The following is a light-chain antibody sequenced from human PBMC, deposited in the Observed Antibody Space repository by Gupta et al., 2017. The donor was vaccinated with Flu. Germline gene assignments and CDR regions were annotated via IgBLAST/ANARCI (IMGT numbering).Light chain of an antibody. CDR1: SNDVGGYDR. CDR2: DVT. CDR3: SSHAGRVTWV. J-gene: IGLJ1*01. Sequence: QSAPTQPRSVSGSPGQSVTISRTGTSNDVGGYDRVSWYKQRPGKAPKLILSDVTERPSGVPDRFSGSKSGNTASLTISGLQADDEADYYCSSHAGRVTWVFGTGTTVTVL. V-gene: IGLV2-11*01.